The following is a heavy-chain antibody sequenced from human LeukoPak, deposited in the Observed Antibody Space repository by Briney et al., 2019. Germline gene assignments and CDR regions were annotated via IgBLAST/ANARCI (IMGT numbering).Heavy chain of an antibody. J-gene: IGHJ4*02. CDR3: ATTYDSSGYYGY. CDR1: GYSISSGYY. V-gene: IGHV4-38-2*01. D-gene: IGHD3-22*01. Sequence: SETLSLTCAVSGYSISSGYYWGWIRQPPGKGLEWIGSIYYSGSTYYNPSLKSRVTISVDTSKNQFSLKLSSVTAADTAVYYCATTYDSSGYYGYWGQGTLVTVSS. CDR2: IYYSGST.